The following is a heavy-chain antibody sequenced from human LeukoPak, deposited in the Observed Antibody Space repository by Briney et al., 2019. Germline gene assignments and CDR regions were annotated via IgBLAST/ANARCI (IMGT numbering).Heavy chain of an antibody. V-gene: IGHV4-34*01. Sequence: PSETLSLTCTVSGGSTSSDYWSWIRQPPGKGLEWIGEINHSGSTNYNPSLKSRVTISVDTSKNQFSLKLSSVTAADTAVYYCATKGYYDSSGYSYDYWGQGTLVTVSS. J-gene: IGHJ4*02. CDR2: INHSGST. D-gene: IGHD3-22*01. CDR3: ATKGYYDSSGYSYDY. CDR1: GGSTSSDY.